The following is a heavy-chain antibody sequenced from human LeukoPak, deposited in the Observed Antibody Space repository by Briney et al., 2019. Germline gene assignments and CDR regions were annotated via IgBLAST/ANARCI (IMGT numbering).Heavy chain of an antibody. D-gene: IGHD2-2*01. J-gene: IGHJ6*03. CDR1: GYTFTSYG. Sequence: ASVKVSCKASGYTFTSYGISWVRQAPGQGLEWMGWISAYNGNTNYAQKLQGRVTMTTDTSTSTAYMELRSLRSDDTAVYYCARGRRDIVVVPATLRLLDYYYYMDVWGKGTTVTVSS. CDR3: ARGRRDIVVVPATLRLLDYYYYMDV. V-gene: IGHV1-18*01. CDR2: ISAYNGNT.